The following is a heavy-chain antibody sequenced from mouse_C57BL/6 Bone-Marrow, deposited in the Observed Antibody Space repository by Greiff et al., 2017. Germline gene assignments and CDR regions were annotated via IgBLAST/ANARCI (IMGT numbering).Heavy chain of an antibody. CDR2: INPRSGYT. J-gene: IGHJ1*03. V-gene: IGHV1-7*01. D-gene: IGHD1-1*02. CDR3: AIRVYGYWYFDV. Sequence: VMLVESGAELAKPGASVKLSCKASGYTFTSYWMHWVKQRPGQGLEWLGYINPRSGYTKYTQKFKDKATLTADKSSSTAYMQLSSLTYEDSAVYYCAIRVYGYWYFDVWGTGTTVTVSS. CDR1: GYTFTSYW.